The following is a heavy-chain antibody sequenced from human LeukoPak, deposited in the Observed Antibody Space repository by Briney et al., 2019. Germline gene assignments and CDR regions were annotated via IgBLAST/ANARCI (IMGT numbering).Heavy chain of an antibody. CDR1: GFTFSSYW. Sequence: PGGSLRLSCAASGFTFSSYWMHWIRQAPGKGLVWVSRINSDGSSTSYADSVKGRFTISRDNAKNTLYLQMNSLRAEDTAVYYCARELMYYYYYMDVWGKGTTVTVSS. CDR2: INSDGSST. CDR3: ARELMYYYYYMDV. V-gene: IGHV3-74*01. J-gene: IGHJ6*03.